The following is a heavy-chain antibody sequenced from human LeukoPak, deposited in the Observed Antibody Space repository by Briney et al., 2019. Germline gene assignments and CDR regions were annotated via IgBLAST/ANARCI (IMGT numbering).Heavy chain of an antibody. CDR3: AKDSSSLEADAFDI. V-gene: IGHV3-9*01. CDR2: ISWNSGSI. J-gene: IGHJ3*02. D-gene: IGHD6-6*01. CDR1: GFTFDDYA. Sequence: GGSLRLSCAASGFTFDDYAMPWVRQAPGKGLEWVSGISWNSGSIGYADSVKGRFTISRDNAKNSLYLQMNSLRAEDTALYYCAKDSSSLEADAFDIWGQGTMVTVSS.